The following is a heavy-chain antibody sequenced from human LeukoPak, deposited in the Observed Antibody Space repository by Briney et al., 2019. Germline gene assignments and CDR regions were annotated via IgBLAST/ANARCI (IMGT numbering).Heavy chain of an antibody. V-gene: IGHV4-59*01. CDR1: GGSISSYY. CDR3: ARGGDGYSSGTYWYFDL. Sequence: PSETLSLTCTVSGGSISSYYWTWIRQPPGKRTEWIGYIYYRGSTNYNPSLKSRVTISVDTSKNQFSLNLNSVTAADTAVYYCARGGDGYSSGTYWYFDLWGRGTLVTVSS. D-gene: IGHD5-24*01. J-gene: IGHJ2*01. CDR2: IYYRGST.